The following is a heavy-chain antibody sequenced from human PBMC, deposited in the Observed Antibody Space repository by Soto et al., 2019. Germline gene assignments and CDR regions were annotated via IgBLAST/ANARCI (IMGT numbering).Heavy chain of an antibody. CDR3: AAFGWEGYCSAGSCFD. Sequence: GASVKVSCKVSGYTLTELSMHWVRQAPGKGREWMGNFDPEDGETIYAQKFQGRVTMTEDTSTDTAYMEVSSLRSEDTAAYYCAAFGWEGYCSAGSCFDWGQGTLVTVSS. CDR2: FDPEDGET. D-gene: IGHD2-15*01. J-gene: IGHJ4*02. CDR1: GYTLTELS. V-gene: IGHV1-24*01.